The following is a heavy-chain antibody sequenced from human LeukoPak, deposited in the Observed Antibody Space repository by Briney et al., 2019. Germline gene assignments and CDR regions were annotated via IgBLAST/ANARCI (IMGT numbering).Heavy chain of an antibody. CDR2: INWNSDSI. Sequence: GGSLRLSCAVSGFTFDDYAMHWVRQVPGKGLEWVSGINWNSDSIGYADSVKGRFTTSRDNAKNSLYLQMNSLRAEDTAIYYCVKDVTFRGVVVEGHWGLGTLVTVSS. CDR3: VKDVTFRGVVVEGH. CDR1: GFTFDDYA. D-gene: IGHD3-16*02. J-gene: IGHJ4*02. V-gene: IGHV3-9*01.